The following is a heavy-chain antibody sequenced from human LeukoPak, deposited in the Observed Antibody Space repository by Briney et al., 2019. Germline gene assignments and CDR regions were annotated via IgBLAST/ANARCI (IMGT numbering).Heavy chain of an antibody. D-gene: IGHD3-10*01. V-gene: IGHV3-49*04. J-gene: IGHJ5*02. CDR1: GFTFGDYA. Sequence: GGSLRLSCTASGFTFGDYAMCWVRQAPGKGLEWVGFIRSKAYGGTTEYAASVKGRFTISRDDSKSIAYLQMNSLKTEDTAVYYCTRDTHGSGSYYIWFDPWGQGTLVTVSS. CDR3: TRDTHGSGSYYIWFDP. CDR2: IRSKAYGGTT.